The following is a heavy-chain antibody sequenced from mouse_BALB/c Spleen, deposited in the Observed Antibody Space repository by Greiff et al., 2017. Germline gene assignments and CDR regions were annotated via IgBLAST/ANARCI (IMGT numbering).Heavy chain of an antibody. D-gene: IGHD2-3*01. CDR3: ARYGDGYYPFAY. V-gene: IGHV5-9*03. CDR2: ISSGGGNT. Sequence: EVKVVESGGGLVKPGGSLKLSCAASGFTFSSYTMSWVRQTPEKRLEWVATISSGGGNTYYPDSVKGRFTISRDNAKNNLYLQMSSLRSEDTALYYCARYGDGYYPFAYWGQGTLVTVSA. CDR1: GFTFSSYT. J-gene: IGHJ3*01.